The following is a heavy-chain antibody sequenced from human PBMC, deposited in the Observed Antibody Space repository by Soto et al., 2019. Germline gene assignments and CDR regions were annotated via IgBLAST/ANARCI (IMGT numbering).Heavy chain of an antibody. CDR1: GFTFDSYD. D-gene: IGHD1-26*01. Sequence: EVQLVESGGGLVRPGGSLRLSCAASGFTFDSYDMQWVRQAAGKPLEWVSSIGTVGDTYYQDSVKGRFTFSRDNGKSSLSLQMNSLRVEDTAIYFCARGAPTGSFLFDYWGQGILVAVSS. CDR3: ARGAPTGSFLFDY. V-gene: IGHV3-13*01. J-gene: IGHJ4*02. CDR2: IGTVGDT.